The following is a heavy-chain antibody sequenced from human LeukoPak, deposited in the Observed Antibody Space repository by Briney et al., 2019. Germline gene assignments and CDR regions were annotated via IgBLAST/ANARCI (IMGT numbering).Heavy chain of an antibody. CDR3: ARDRLGTYYYDQ. CDR1: GGSISSGGYY. D-gene: IGHD1-1*01. CDR2: IYYSGST. Sequence: SQTLSLNCTVSGGSISSGGYYWSWIRQHPGKGLEWIGYIYYSGSTYYNPSLKSRVTISVDTSKNQFSLKLSSVTAADTAVYYCARDRLGTYYYDQWGQGTLVTVSS. J-gene: IGHJ4*02. V-gene: IGHV4-31*03.